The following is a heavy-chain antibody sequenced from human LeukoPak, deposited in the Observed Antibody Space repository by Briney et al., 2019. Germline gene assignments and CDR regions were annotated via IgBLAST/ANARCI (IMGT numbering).Heavy chain of an antibody. CDR3: ARDRGFGESYPGMTYFDY. CDR1: GYFISSGYY. Sequence: PSETLSLTCTVSGYFISSGYYWGWIRQPPGKGLQWIGSIYHSGSTYYNPSLKSRVTIPVDTSKNQFSLKLNSVSATDTAVYYCARDRGFGESYPGMTYFDYWGQGTLVTVSS. D-gene: IGHD3-10*01. J-gene: IGHJ4*02. V-gene: IGHV4-38-2*02. CDR2: IYHSGST.